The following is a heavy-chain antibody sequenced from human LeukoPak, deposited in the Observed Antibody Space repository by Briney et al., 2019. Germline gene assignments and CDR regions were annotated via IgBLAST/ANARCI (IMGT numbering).Heavy chain of an antibody. Sequence: PGGSLRLSCAASGFTFSSYAMTWVRQAPGKGLEWVSTILPGGGDTYYADSVKGRFTISRDNAKNSLYLQMNSLRAEDTAVYYCARDGSAVTTWSRTLYFDYWGQGTLVTVSS. CDR1: GFTFSSYA. CDR2: ILPGGGDT. V-gene: IGHV3-21*01. CDR3: ARDGSAVTTWSRTLYFDY. J-gene: IGHJ4*02. D-gene: IGHD4-17*01.